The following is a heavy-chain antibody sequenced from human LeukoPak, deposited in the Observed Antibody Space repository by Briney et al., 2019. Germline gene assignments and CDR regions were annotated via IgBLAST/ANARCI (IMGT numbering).Heavy chain of an antibody. CDR2: INPSGGST. V-gene: IGHV1-46*01. J-gene: IGHJ4*02. D-gene: IGHD4-23*01. CDR3: AADLTTVVTAGQYYFDY. Sequence: GASVKVSCKASGYTFTSYYMHWVRQAPGQGLEWMGIINPSGGSTSYAQKFQGRVTMTRDTSTSTVYMELSSLRSEDTAVYYCAADLTTVVTAGQYYFDYWGQGTLVTVSS. CDR1: GYTFTSYY.